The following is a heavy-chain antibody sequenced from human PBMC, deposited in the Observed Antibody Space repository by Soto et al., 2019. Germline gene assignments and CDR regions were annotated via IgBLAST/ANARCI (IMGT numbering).Heavy chain of an antibody. V-gene: IGHV3-30-3*01. CDR2: ISYDGSNK. CDR1: GFTFSSYA. Sequence: PGGSLRLSCAASGFTFSSYAMHWVRQAPGKGLEWVAVISYDGSNKYYADSVKGRFTISRDNSKNTLYLQMNSLRAEDTAVYYCARDXDQGDSSGYYYPSGFDYWGQGTLVTVSS. J-gene: IGHJ4*02. D-gene: IGHD3-22*01. CDR3: ARDXDQGDSSGYYYPSGFDY.